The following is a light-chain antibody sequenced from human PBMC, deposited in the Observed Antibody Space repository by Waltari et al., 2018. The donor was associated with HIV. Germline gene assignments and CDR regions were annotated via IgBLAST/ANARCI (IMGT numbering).Light chain of an antibody. CDR3: ATWDDSLNGWA. CDR1: KHTLGTNH. Sequence: VMTTPTSASGTPGQGDTISCSGSKHTLGTNHENTYQQLPGKAPKLLIETNNQRPAGVPDRFSGSKSGTSASLAISGLRSDDEADYYCATWDDSLNGWAFGGWTKLPVL. J-gene: IGLJ3*02. CDR2: TNN. V-gene: IGLV1-47*01.